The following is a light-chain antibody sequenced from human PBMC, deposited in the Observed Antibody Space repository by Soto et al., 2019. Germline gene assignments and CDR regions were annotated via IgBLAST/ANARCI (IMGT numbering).Light chain of an antibody. V-gene: IGLV2-8*01. J-gene: IGLJ3*02. CDR1: SSDVGGYNY. CDR2: EDT. CDR3: SSYAGSNNWAV. Sequence: QSVLTQPPSASGSPGQSVTISCTGTSSDVGGYNYVSWYQQHPGKAPKLIIYEDTKRPSGVPDRFTGSKSGNTASLTVSGLQAEDEADYYCSSYAGSNNWAVFGGGTQLTVL.